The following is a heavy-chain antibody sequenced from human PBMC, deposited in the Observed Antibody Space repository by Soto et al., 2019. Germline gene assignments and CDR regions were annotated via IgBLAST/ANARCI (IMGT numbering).Heavy chain of an antibody. J-gene: IGHJ6*02. CDR2: IYYSGST. CDR1: GGSISSGGYY. CDR3: ARGDYDFWSGYPYYYYGMDV. D-gene: IGHD3-3*01. Sequence: QVQLQESGPGLVKPSQTLSLTCTVSGGSISSGGYYWSWIGQHPGKGLEWIGYIYYSGSTYYNPALKIRVTISVDTSKNQFSLKLSSVTAADTAVYYCARGDYDFWSGYPYYYYGMDVWGQGTTVTVSS. V-gene: IGHV4-31*03.